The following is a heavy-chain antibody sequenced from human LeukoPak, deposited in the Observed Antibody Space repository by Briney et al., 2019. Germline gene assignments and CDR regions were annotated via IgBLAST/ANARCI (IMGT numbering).Heavy chain of an antibody. CDR3: VRQFDY. J-gene: IGHJ4*02. V-gene: IGHV4-39*01. CDR1: GGSISSSTHY. Sequence: SETLSLTCTVSGGSISSSTHYWVWIRQSPRKGLEWIGNFYSSGSTYYNPSLKSRVTISVDTSKNQFSLKLTSVTAADTAVYYCVRQFDYCGQGTLVTVSS. CDR2: FYSSGST.